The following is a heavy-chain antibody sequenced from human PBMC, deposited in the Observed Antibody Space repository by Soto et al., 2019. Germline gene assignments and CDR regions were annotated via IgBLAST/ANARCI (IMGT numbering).Heavy chain of an antibody. CDR2: IIPILGIA. Sequence: SVKVSCKASGGTFSSYTISWVRQAPGQGLEWMGRIIPILGIANYAQKFQGRVTLYLQMNSLRAEDTAVYYCARDRGWSLFDYWGQGTLVTVS. V-gene: IGHV1-69*04. CDR1: GGTFSSYT. D-gene: IGHD6-19*01. CDR3: ARDRGWSLFDY. J-gene: IGHJ4*02.